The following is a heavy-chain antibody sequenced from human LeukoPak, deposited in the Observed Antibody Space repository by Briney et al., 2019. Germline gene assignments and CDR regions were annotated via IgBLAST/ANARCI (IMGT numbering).Heavy chain of an antibody. V-gene: IGHV1-18*01. Sequence: GASVQVSCKASGYTFSSYDISWVRQAPGQGLEWMGWISAYNGNTNYAQKLQGRVTMTTDTSTRTAYLELRSLRSDDTAVYYCARVSEEMATITFDYWGQGTLVTVPS. CDR3: ARVSEEMATITFDY. D-gene: IGHD5-24*01. CDR1: GYTFSSYD. CDR2: ISAYNGNT. J-gene: IGHJ4*02.